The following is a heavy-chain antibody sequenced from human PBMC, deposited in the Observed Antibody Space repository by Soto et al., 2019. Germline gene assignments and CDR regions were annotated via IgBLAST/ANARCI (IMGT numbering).Heavy chain of an antibody. V-gene: IGHV1-69*05. CDR1: GGTFSSYA. CDR2: IIPIFGTA. D-gene: IGHD3-22*01. CDR3: ARNAMIVLVTPPGWYFDL. J-gene: IGHJ2*01. Sequence: QVQLVQSGAEVKKPGSSVKVSCKASGGTFSSYAISWVRQAPGQGLEWMGGIIPIFGTANYAQKFQGRVTITTDDSTSSAYMELSSLRSEDTAVYYCARNAMIVLVTPPGWYFDLWGRGTLVTVSS.